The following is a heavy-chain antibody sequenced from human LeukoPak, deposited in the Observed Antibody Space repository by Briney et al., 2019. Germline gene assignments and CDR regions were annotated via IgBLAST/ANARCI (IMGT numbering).Heavy chain of an antibody. J-gene: IGHJ6*03. V-gene: IGHV3-23*01. CDR3: ARQGMVRKLTDPSYYYYYMDV. CDR1: GFTFSSYG. CDR2: ISGSGSST. D-gene: IGHD3-10*01. Sequence: GGSLRLSCAASGFTFSSYGMSWVRQAPGKGLEWVSAISGSGSSTYYADSVKGRFTISRDNSKNTLYLQMNSLRAEDTAMYYCARQGMVRKLTDPSYYYYYMDVWGKGTTVTISS.